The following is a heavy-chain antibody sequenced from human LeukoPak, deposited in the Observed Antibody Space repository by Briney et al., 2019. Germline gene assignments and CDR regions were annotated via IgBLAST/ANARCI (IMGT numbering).Heavy chain of an antibody. V-gene: IGHV3-23*01. Sequence: GGSLRLSCAASGFTFSSYAMSWVRQAPGKGLEWVSAISGSGGSTYYADSVKGRFTISRDNSKHRLYLQMNSPGAEDKAVYYCAKDLSYCSSTSCHGPNDYWGQGTLVTVSS. J-gene: IGHJ4*02. CDR3: AKDLSYCSSTSCHGPNDY. CDR2: ISGSGGST. CDR1: GFTFSSYA. D-gene: IGHD2-2*01.